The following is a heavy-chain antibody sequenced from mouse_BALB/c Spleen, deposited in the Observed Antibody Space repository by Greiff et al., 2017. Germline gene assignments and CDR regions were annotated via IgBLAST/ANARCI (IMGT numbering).Heavy chain of an antibody. Sequence: VQLQQSGPELVKPGASVKISCKASGYSFTSYYIHWVKQRPGQGLEWIGWIFPGSGNTKYNEKFKGKATLTVDKSSSTAYMQLSSLTSEDSAVYYCARGSYGNLYYFDYWGQGTTLTVAS. J-gene: IGHJ2*01. V-gene: IGHV1-66*01. CDR2: IFPGSGNT. CDR3: ARGSYGNLYYFDY. D-gene: IGHD2-1*01. CDR1: GYSFTSYY.